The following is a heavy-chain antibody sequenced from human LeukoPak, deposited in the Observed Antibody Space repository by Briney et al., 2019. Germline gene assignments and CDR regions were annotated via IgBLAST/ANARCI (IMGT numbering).Heavy chain of an antibody. V-gene: IGHV3-33*01. CDR3: ARDQFDYYGSGSYQYYYYGMDV. J-gene: IGHJ6*02. CDR2: IWYDGSNK. CDR1: GFTFSSYG. Sequence: GGSLRLSCAASGFTFSSYGMHWVRQAPGKGLEWVAVIWYDGSNKYYADSVKGRFTISRDNSKNTLYLQMNSLTAEDTAVYYCARDQFDYYGSGSYQYYYYGMDVWGQGTTVTVSS. D-gene: IGHD3-10*01.